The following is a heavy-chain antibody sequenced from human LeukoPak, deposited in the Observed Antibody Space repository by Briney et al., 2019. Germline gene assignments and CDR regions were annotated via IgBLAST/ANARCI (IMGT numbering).Heavy chain of an antibody. J-gene: IGHJ6*02. V-gene: IGHV4-34*01. CDR2: INHSGST. CDR3: ARGLDTVRFPREDV. D-gene: IGHD3-3*01. Sequence: SETLSLTCTVSGGSISSYYWSWIRQPPGKGLEWIGEINHSGSTNYNPSLKSRVTISVDTSKNQFSLKLSSVTAADTAVYYCARGLDTVRFPREDVWGQGTTVTVSS. CDR1: GGSISSYY.